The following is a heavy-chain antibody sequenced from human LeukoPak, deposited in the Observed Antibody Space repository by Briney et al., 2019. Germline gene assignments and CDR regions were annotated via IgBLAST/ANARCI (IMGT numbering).Heavy chain of an antibody. CDR3: ARLYCGGGSCYEYY. V-gene: IGHV3-33*01. D-gene: IGHD2-15*01. J-gene: IGHJ4*02. Sequence: PGRSLRLSCEASGFTFSSYGMHWVRQAPGKGLEWVAVIWYDGSNNYYADSVKGRFTISRDNSKNTLYLQMNSLSAEDTAVYYCARLYCGGGSCYEYYWGQGTLVTVSS. CDR1: GFTFSSYG. CDR2: IWYDGSNN.